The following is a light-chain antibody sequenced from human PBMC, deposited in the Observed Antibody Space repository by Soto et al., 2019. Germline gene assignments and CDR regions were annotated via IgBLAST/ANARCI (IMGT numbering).Light chain of an antibody. J-gene: IGKJ2*01. CDR1: QSVSSTY. V-gene: IGKV3-20*01. CDR2: GAS. Sequence: EIVLTQSPGTLSLSPGERATLSCRASQSVSSTYLAWYQQNPGQAPRLLIYGASSRATGIPARFSGSGSGTDFTLTISRLEPEDFAVYVCQQYGSSSYTFGQGTKLEIK. CDR3: QQYGSSSYT.